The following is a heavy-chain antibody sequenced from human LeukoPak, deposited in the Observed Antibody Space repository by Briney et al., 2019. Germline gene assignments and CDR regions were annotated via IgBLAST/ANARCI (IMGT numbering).Heavy chain of an antibody. CDR1: GFTFSSYS. Sequence: PGGSLRLSCAASGFTFSSYSMNWVRQAPGKGLEWVAFIRYDGSNKYYADSVKGRFTISRDNSKNTLYLQMNSLRAEDTAVYYCARARGGGGGWGYWGQGTLVTVSS. V-gene: IGHV3-30*02. D-gene: IGHD2-15*01. CDR2: IRYDGSNK. J-gene: IGHJ4*02. CDR3: ARARGGGGGWGY.